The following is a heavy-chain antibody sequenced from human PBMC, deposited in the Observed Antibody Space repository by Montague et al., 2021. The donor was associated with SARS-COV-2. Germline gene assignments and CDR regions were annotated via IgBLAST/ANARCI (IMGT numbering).Heavy chain of an antibody. V-gene: IGHV4-31*03. CDR2: IYYSGST. Sequence: TLSLTCTVSGGSISRGGYYWSWIRQHPGKGLEWIGYIYYSGSTYYNPSLKSRVTISVDTSKNQFSLKLSSVTAADTAVYYCARDSGITIFGVVIMQAFDIWGQGTMVTVSS. CDR1: GGSISRGGYY. D-gene: IGHD3-3*01. CDR3: ARDSGITIFGVVIMQAFDI. J-gene: IGHJ3*02.